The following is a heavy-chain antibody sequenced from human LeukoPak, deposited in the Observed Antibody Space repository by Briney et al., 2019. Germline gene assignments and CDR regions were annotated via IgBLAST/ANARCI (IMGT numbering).Heavy chain of an antibody. CDR3: ARDFFPPGSYLDY. Sequence: GWSLRLSCAASGSTLSSWMTWVRQAPGKGLEWVANIKEDGSEKYYVDSVKGRFTISRDNAKNSLYLQMNSLRVEDTAVYYCARDFFPPGSYLDYWGQGTLVTVSS. J-gene: IGHJ4*02. CDR2: IKEDGSEK. CDR1: GSTLSSW. D-gene: IGHD1-26*01. V-gene: IGHV3-7*03.